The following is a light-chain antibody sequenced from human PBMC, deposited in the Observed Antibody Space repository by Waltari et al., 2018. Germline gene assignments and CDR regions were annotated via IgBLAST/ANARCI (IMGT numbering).Light chain of an antibody. V-gene: IGLV1-44*01. J-gene: IGLJ3*02. Sequence: QSVLTQPPSASGTPGQRVAISCSGRSSHIGSNTVNWYQQLPGTAPKLLIYSNNQRPSGVPDRFSGSKSGTSASLAISGLQSEDEADYYCAAWDDSLNGGVFGGGTKLTVL. CDR3: AAWDDSLNGGV. CDR1: SSHIGSNT. CDR2: SNN.